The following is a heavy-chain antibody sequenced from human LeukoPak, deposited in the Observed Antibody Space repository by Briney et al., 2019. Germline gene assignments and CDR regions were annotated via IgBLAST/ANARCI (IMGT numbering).Heavy chain of an antibody. CDR2: INPNSGGT. D-gene: IGHD4-17*01. J-gene: IGHJ4*02. V-gene: IGHV1-2*06. CDR3: SRDRNYGAPDY. CDR1: GYTFTGYY. Sequence: ASVKVSCKASGYTFTGYYMHWVRQAPGQGLEWMGRINPNSGGTNYAQKFQGRVTITRDTSASTAYMELSSLTSEDTAVYYCSRDRNYGAPDYWGQGTLVTVSS.